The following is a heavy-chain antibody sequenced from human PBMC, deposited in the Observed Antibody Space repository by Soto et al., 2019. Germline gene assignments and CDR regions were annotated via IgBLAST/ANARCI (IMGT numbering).Heavy chain of an antibody. D-gene: IGHD3-22*01. V-gene: IGHV4-30-4*01. J-gene: IGHJ4*02. CDR3: ARVSYYCDSRGYYHY. Sequence: SETLSLTCTVSGGSISSGDYYWSWIRQPPGKGLEWIGYIYYSGSTYYNPSLKSRVTISVDTSKNQFSLKLSSVTAADTAVYYCARVSYYCDSRGYYHYWGKATLVTVS. CDR2: IYYSGST. CDR1: GGSISSGDYY.